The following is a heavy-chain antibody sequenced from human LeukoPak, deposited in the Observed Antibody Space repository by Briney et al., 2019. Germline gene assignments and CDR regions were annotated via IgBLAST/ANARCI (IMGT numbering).Heavy chain of an antibody. D-gene: IGHD6-13*01. J-gene: IGHJ2*01. V-gene: IGHV4-30-4*08. CDR1: GGSISSGDYY. CDR2: IYYSGST. CDR3: ARVPPYSSSWTGWYFDL. Sequence: SETLSLTCTVSGGSISSGDYYWRWIRQPPGKGLVWLGYIYYSGSTYYNPSLKSRVTISVGTSKNQFSQKLSSVTAADTAVYYCARVPPYSSSWTGWYFDLWGRGTLVTVSS.